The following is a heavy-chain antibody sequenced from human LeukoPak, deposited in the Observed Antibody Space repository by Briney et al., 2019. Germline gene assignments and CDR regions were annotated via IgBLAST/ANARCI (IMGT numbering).Heavy chain of an antibody. CDR3: ARVVRAALDFDY. CDR2: IYYSGST. D-gene: IGHD6-25*01. Sequence: SSETLSLTCTVSGGSVSSGSYYWSWIRQPPGKGLEWIGYIYYSGSTNYNPSLKSRVTISVDTSKNQFSLKLSSVTAADTAVYYCARVVRAALDFDYWGQGTLVTVSS. V-gene: IGHV4-61*01. J-gene: IGHJ4*02. CDR1: GGSVSSGSYY.